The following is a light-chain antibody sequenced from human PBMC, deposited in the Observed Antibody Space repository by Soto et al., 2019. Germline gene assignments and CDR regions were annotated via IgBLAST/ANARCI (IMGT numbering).Light chain of an antibody. Sequence: QSALTQPPSASGSPGQSVTISCTGTSSDVGGYNYVSWYQQHPGKAPKVMIYEVTKRPSGVPDRFSGSKSDNTASLTVSGLQAEDEADYYCSSFAANNNWVFGGGTKLTVL. CDR2: EVT. J-gene: IGLJ3*02. CDR3: SSFAANNNWV. V-gene: IGLV2-8*01. CDR1: SSDVGGYNY.